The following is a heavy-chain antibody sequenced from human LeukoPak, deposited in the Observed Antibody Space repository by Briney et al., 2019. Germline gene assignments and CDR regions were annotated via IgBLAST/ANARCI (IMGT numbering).Heavy chain of an antibody. CDR1: CGPISSGGYY. Sequence: SETLSLTRTVSCGPISSGGYYLSWIRQPPGKGLGGVGDIFYSGSTYYNPSLKSRVTISVDTSKNQFSLKLSSVTAADTAVYYCARAQGVRSPRPTDAFDIWGQGTMVTVSS. D-gene: IGHD3-16*01. CDR2: IFYSGST. V-gene: IGHV4-31*02. CDR3: ARAQGVRSPRPTDAFDI. J-gene: IGHJ3*02.